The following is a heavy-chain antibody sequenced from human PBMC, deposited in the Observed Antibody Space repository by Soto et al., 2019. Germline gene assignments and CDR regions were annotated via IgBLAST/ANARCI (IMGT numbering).Heavy chain of an antibody. Sequence: QVQLVQSGAEVKKPGASVKVSCKVSGYTLTELSMHWVRQAPGKGLEWMGGFDPEDGDTIYAQKFQGRVTITEDTSTDTAYMELSSLRSEDTAVYYCATLRPHYDSSGFLWAFDYWGQGTLVTVSS. CDR2: FDPEDGDT. J-gene: IGHJ4*02. D-gene: IGHD3-22*01. V-gene: IGHV1-24*01. CDR1: GYTLTELS. CDR3: ATLRPHYDSSGFLWAFDY.